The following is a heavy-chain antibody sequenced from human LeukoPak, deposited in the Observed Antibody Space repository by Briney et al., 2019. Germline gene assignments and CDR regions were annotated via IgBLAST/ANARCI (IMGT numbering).Heavy chain of an antibody. V-gene: IGHV4-59*01. Sequence: SETLSLTCTASGGSINNYYWSWIRQTPGKGLEWIGYISNSGSTDYNPSLKTRVTISLDTSKNQFSLKLSPVTAADTAVFYCARDTYDTLTGYFLFDYWGQGTLVTVSS. J-gene: IGHJ4*02. CDR3: ARDTYDTLTGYFLFDY. CDR2: ISNSGST. D-gene: IGHD3-9*01. CDR1: GGSINNYY.